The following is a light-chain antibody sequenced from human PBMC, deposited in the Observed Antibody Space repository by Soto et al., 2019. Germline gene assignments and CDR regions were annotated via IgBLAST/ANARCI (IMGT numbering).Light chain of an antibody. Sequence: QSVLTQPASVSGSPGQSITISCTGTSSDVGSYNLVSCNQQHPGKAPKLMIYEVSKRPSGVSNRFPGSKSGNTASLTISGLQAEDEADYYCCPYGGSPRVVFGGGTKLPLL. J-gene: IGLJ2*01. CDR2: EVS. CDR1: SSDVGSYNL. CDR3: CPYGGSPRVV. V-gene: IGLV2-23*02.